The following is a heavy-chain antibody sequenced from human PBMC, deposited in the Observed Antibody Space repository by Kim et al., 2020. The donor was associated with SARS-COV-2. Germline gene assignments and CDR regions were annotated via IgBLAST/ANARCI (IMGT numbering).Heavy chain of an antibody. CDR2: IYYSGST. Sequence: SETLSLTCTVSGGSISSYYWIWIRQPPGKALEWIGYIYYSGSTNYNPSLKSRVTMSVDTPMNQFSLRLSSLTAADTAVYYCARSGHSYGSGSHIDYWGQGTLVTVSS. J-gene: IGHJ4*02. V-gene: IGHV4-59*01. CDR3: ARSGHSYGSGSHIDY. CDR1: GGSISSYY. D-gene: IGHD3-10*01.